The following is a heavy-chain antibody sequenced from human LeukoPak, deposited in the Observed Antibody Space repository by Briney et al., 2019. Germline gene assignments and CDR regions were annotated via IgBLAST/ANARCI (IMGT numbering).Heavy chain of an antibody. J-gene: IGHJ6*03. D-gene: IGHD5-12*01. V-gene: IGHV1-69*06. CDR2: IIPIFGTA. CDR3: AMNGRATSYYYYYYMDV. Sequence: SVKVSCKASGGTFSSYAISWVRQAPGQGLEWMGGIIPIFGTANYAQKFQGRVTITADKSTSTAYMELSSLRSEDTAVYYCAMNGRATSYYYYYYMDVWGKGTTVTVSS. CDR1: GGTFSSYA.